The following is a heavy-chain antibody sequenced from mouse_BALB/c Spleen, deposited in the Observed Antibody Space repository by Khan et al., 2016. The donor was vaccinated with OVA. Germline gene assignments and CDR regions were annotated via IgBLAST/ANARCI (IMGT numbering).Heavy chain of an antibody. V-gene: IGHV1-80*01. CDR2: IYPGEGDT. J-gene: IGHJ3*01. CDR3: ARSGYDYFAY. Sequence: QVQLKESGAELVRPGSSVKISCKASGYAFSNYWMNWVKQRPGQGLEWIGQIYPGEGDTSFNGKFRGKATLTADKSSSTAYMQLSSLTSEDSAVYFCARSGYDYFAYWGQGTLVTVSA. CDR1: GYAFSNYW. D-gene: IGHD2-14*01.